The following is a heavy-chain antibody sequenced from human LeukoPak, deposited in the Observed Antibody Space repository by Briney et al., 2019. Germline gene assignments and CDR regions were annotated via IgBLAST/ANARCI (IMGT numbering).Heavy chain of an antibody. CDR3: ARVRYSYGPNFDY. J-gene: IGHJ4*02. CDR2: IKHDGSEK. D-gene: IGHD5-18*01. V-gene: IGHV3-7*03. CDR1: GFIFTNYF. Sequence: PGGSLRLSCAASGFIFTNYFMSWVRQAPGKGLEWVASIKHDGSEKYYVDSVKGRFTISRDNAKNSLYLQMNSLRAEDTAVYYCARVRYSYGPNFDYWGQGTLVTVSS.